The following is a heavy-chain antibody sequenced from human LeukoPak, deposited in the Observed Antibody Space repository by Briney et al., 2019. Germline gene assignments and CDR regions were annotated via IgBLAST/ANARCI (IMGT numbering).Heavy chain of an antibody. J-gene: IGHJ5*02. CDR2: ISGSGGST. D-gene: IGHD6-13*01. CDR1: GFTFSSYA. CDR3: ARDIRVAAAGTDWFDP. V-gene: IGHV3-23*01. Sequence: GGSLRLSCAASGFTFSSYAMSWVRQAPGKGLEWVSAISGSGGSTYYADSVKGRFTISRDNSKNTLYLQMNSLRAEDTAVYYCARDIRVAAAGTDWFDPWGQGTLVTVSS.